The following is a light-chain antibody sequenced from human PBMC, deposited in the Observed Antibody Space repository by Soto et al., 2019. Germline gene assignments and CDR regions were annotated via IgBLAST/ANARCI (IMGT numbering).Light chain of an antibody. CDR1: QTIRSW. CDR2: KAS. V-gene: IGKV1-5*03. Sequence: IQMTQSPSTLSGSVGDRVTITCRACQTIRSWLAWYQQKPGKAPKLLIYKASTLKSGVPSRFSGSGSGTEFTLTISSLQPDDFATYYCQQYNSYLWTFGQGTKVDI. J-gene: IGKJ1*01. CDR3: QQYNSYLWT.